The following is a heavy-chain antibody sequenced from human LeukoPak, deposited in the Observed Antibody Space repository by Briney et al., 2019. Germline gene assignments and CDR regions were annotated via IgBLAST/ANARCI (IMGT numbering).Heavy chain of an antibody. V-gene: IGHV4-59*01. Sequence: SETLSHTRTDSGGSICGYLWSCMRAPPGGGGECGGYIYNSGSTNYNPSLKSRGTISVDTSNNQFSLKLTAVTAADTAVYYCARSGRGNSAGLDCWGQGTMVTVSS. CDR2: IYNSGST. J-gene: IGHJ4*02. CDR1: GGSICGYL. D-gene: IGHD3-10*01. CDR3: ARSGRGNSAGLDC.